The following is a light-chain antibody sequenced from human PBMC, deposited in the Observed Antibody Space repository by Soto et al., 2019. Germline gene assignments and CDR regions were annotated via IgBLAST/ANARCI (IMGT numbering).Light chain of an antibody. Sequence: VIWMTQSPSLLSASTGDRVTISCRMIQGISNYLAWFQQKPGKVPKRLIYAASSLQSGVPSRFSGSGSGTEFTLIISGLQPDDSATYYCQQYTNTNNPWMFGQGTKVDI. CDR2: AAS. J-gene: IGKJ1*01. V-gene: IGKV1D-8*01. CDR3: QQYTNTNNPWM. CDR1: QGISNY.